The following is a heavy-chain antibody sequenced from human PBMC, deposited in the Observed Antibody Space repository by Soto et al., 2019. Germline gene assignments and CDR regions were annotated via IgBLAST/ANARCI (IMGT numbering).Heavy chain of an antibody. J-gene: IGHJ4*02. D-gene: IGHD6-6*01. V-gene: IGHV3-23*01. CDR3: ARDIIAARPEAPSDY. Sequence: SGFTFSYYAMSWVRQAPGKGLEWVSEISVSGDTTYYADSVKGRFTITRDNSKNSLYLQMNSLRAEDTAVYYCARDIIAARPEAPSDYWGQGTLVTVSS. CDR1: GFTFSYYA. CDR2: ISVSGDTT.